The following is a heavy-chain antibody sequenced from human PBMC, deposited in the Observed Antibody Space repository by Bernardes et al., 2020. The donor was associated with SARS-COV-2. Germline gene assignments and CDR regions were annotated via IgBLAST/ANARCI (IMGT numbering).Heavy chain of an antibody. D-gene: IGHD4-17*01. Sequence: GGSLRLSCAASGLNFLTYAMHWVRQAPGKGLEWVAVVSYDGTKKDYADSVRGRFTISRDNSKNTLYLQMNSLRSEDTAMYYCAKDRDYGDHIDYWGQGTLVTVSS. CDR3: AKDRDYGDHIDY. J-gene: IGHJ4*02. CDR1: GLNFLTYA. V-gene: IGHV3-30*18. CDR2: VSYDGTKK.